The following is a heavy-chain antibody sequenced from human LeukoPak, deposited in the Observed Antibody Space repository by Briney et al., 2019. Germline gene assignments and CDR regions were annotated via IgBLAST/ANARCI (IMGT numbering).Heavy chain of an antibody. J-gene: IGHJ4*02. CDR3: ASYAASGTAGSDY. D-gene: IGHD6-13*01. CDR2: ISGSSGII. V-gene: IGHV3-48*01. Sequence: PGGSLRLSCAASGFTFNTYTMNWVRQAPGKGLEWVSYISGSSGIIDYADSVRGRFTISRDNAKNSLYLQMNSLRAEDTAVYYCASYAASGTAGSDYWGQGTLVTVSS. CDR1: GFTFNTYT.